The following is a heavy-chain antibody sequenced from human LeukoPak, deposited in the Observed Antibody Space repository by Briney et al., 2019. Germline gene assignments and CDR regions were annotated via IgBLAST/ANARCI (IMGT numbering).Heavy chain of an antibody. CDR1: GFTFSSYE. J-gene: IGHJ4*02. CDR2: ISSSGSTI. V-gene: IGHV3-48*03. Sequence: GGSLRLSCAASGFTFSSYEMNWVRQAPGKGLEWVSYISSSGSTIYYADSVKGRFTISRDNSKNTLYLQMNSLRAEDTAVYYCAKSRPRVGATNFDYWGQGTLVTVSS. CDR3: AKSRPRVGATNFDY. D-gene: IGHD1-26*01.